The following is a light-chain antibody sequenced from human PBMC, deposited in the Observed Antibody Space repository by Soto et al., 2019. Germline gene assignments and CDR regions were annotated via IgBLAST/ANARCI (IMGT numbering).Light chain of an antibody. CDR1: SSDVGGYKY. J-gene: IGLJ1*01. CDR3: CSYAGGPEV. Sequence: QSALTQPRSVSGSPGQSVTISCTGTSSDVGGYKYVSWYQQKPGKAPKLIIYGVSRWPSGVPNRFSGSKSGNRASLTISGLKAEDEGDYYCCSYAGGPEVFGTGTKLTVL. V-gene: IGLV2-11*01. CDR2: GVS.